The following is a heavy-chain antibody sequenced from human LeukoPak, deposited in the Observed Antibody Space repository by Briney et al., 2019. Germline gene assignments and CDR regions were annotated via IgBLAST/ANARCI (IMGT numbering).Heavy chain of an antibody. CDR3: ASAKEKSIAARYFDY. Sequence: ASVKVSCKASGYTFTDYYMHWVRQAPGQGLEWIGRINPDSGGTNSAQKFQGRVTVTRDTSISTPYMELSSLRSDDTAVYFCASAKEKSIAARYFDYWGQGPWSPSPQ. CDR1: GYTFTDYY. J-gene: IGHJ4*02. V-gene: IGHV1-2*06. D-gene: IGHD6-6*01. CDR2: INPDSGGT.